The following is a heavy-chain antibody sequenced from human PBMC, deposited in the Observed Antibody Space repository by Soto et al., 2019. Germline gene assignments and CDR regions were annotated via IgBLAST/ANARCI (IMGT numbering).Heavy chain of an antibody. V-gene: IGHV1-3*01. Sequence: ASVKVSCKASGYTFTSYAMHWVRQAPGQRLEWMGWINAGNGNTKYSQKFQGRVTMTRDTSASTAYMELSSLRSEDTAVYYCARDSRRQDSSGYLYSYDYWGQGTLVTVSS. CDR1: GYTFTSYA. J-gene: IGHJ4*02. CDR3: ARDSRRQDSSGYLYSYDY. D-gene: IGHD3-22*01. CDR2: INAGNGNT.